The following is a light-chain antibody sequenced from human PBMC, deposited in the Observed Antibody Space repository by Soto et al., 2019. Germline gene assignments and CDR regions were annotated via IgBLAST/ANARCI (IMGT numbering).Light chain of an antibody. CDR3: QQYNSYPYT. CDR1: QSISSW. V-gene: IGKV1-5*03. CDR2: KAS. J-gene: IGKJ2*01. Sequence: DIPMTQSPSTLSASAGDRVTITCRASQSISSWLAWYQQKPGKAPKLLIYKASSLESGVPSRFSGSGSGTEFTLTISSLQRDDFATYYCQQYNSYPYTFGQGTKLEIK.